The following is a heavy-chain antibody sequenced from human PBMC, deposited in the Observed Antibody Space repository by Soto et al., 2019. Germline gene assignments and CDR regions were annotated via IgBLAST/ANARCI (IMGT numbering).Heavy chain of an antibody. CDR3: ARDNSIFGGGLDV. V-gene: IGHV1-3*04. CDR1: GYTFASYA. J-gene: IGHJ6*02. Sequence: HVQHVQSGAEVKEPGASVKVYCKTSGYTFASYAVNWVRQAPGQGLDWMGWINTGNGDTKYSQKFKGRVTITRDTSASTAYMELSSLRSEDTAVYYCARDNSIFGGGLDVWGQGATVTVSS. D-gene: IGHD2-15*01. CDR2: INTGNGDT.